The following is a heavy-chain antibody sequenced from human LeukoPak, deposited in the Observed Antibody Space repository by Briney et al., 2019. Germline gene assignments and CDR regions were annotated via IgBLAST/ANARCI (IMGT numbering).Heavy chain of an antibody. CDR1: GYTLTELS. Sequence: GASVKVSCKVSGYTLTELSMHWVRQATGQGLEWMGWMNPNSGNTGYAQKFQGRVTITRNTSISTAYMELSSLRSEDTAVYYCARGLQVSWLVPGRGTSLPAYWGQGTLVTVSS. D-gene: IGHD6-19*01. CDR2: MNPNSGNT. CDR3: ARGLQVSWLVPGRGTSLPAY. V-gene: IGHV1-8*03. J-gene: IGHJ4*02.